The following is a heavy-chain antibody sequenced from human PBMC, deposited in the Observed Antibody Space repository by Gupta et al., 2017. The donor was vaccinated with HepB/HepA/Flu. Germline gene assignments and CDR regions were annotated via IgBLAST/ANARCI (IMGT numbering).Heavy chain of an antibody. J-gene: IGHJ6*02. Sequence: EVQLVESGGGLVKPGGSLRLSCVASGFTFSTHTMNWVRQAPGKGLEWVSSISTSSSYIYYSDSVKGRFTISRDNAKNSLYLQMNSLRAEDTAVYYCARDALYGDPRSEPWGYYGMDVWGQGTTVTVSS. CDR3: ARDALYGDPRSEPWGYYGMDV. D-gene: IGHD4-17*01. V-gene: IGHV3-21*01. CDR1: GFTFSTHT. CDR2: ISTSSSYI.